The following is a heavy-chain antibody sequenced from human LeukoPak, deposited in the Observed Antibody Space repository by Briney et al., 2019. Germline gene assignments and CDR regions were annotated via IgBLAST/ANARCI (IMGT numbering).Heavy chain of an antibody. Sequence: SETLSLTCAVYGGSFSGYYRSWIRQPPGKGLEWIGEINHSGSTNYNPSLKSRVTISVDTSKNQFSLKLSSVTAADTAVYYCARARSGYCSSTSCYLFDYWGQGTLVTVSS. J-gene: IGHJ4*02. CDR2: INHSGST. CDR1: GGSFSGYY. D-gene: IGHD2-2*01. V-gene: IGHV4-34*01. CDR3: ARARSGYCSSTSCYLFDY.